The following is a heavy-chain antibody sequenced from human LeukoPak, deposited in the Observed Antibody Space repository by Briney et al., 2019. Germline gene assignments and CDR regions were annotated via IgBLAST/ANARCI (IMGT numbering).Heavy chain of an antibody. CDR1: GFTVSGNY. V-gene: IGHV3-53*01. Sequence: GGSLRLSCAASGFTVSGNYMSWVRQAPGKGLEWVSVIYSCGSTYYADSVKGRFTISRDNSKNTLYLQMNSLGAGDTAVYYCARRDTSKMYYFDYWGQGTLVTVSS. CDR3: ARRDTSKMYYFDY. D-gene: IGHD5-18*01. J-gene: IGHJ4*02. CDR2: IYSCGST.